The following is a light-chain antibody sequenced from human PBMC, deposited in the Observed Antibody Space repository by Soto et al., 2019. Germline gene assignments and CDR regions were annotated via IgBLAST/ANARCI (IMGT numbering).Light chain of an antibody. CDR1: QGTRND. Sequence: AFQMHQSPSSLSAFVGARVTITCRASQGTRNDLGWYQQQPGRAPQVLIYVASNLQSGVPSRFSGRGSGTDFTLTISSLQPEDSATYYCLHDYEFPLTFGGGTKVEIK. CDR2: VAS. J-gene: IGKJ4*01. V-gene: IGKV1-6*01. CDR3: LHDYEFPLT.